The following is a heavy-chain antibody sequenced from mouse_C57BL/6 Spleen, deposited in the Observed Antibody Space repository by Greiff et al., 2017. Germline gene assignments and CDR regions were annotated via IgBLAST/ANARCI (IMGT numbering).Heavy chain of an antibody. V-gene: IGHV1-50*01. D-gene: IGHD1-1*01. CDR2: IDPSDSYT. J-gene: IGHJ4*01. CDR1: GYTFTSYW. Sequence: VQLQQPGAELVKPGASVKLSCKASGYTFTSYWMQWVKQRPGQGLEWIGEIDPSDSYTNYNQKFKGKATLTVDTSSSTAYMQLSSLTSEDSAVYYCAGVGYYNGSSPYAMDYWGQGTSVTVSS. CDR3: AGVGYYNGSSPYAMDY.